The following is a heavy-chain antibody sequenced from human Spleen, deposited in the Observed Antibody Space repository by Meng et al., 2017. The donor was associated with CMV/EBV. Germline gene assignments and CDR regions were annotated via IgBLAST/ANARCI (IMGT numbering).Heavy chain of an antibody. CDR2: IHDSGST. J-gene: IGHJ5*02. CDR1: VGSISSGGYY. V-gene: IGHV4-31*03. Sequence: QVQLQESGPGLVKPSQTLSLTCTVSVGSISSGGYYWSWIRQHPGKGLEWIGYIHDSGSTYYNPSLKSRVTISADTSKNQFSLKLSSVTAADTAVYYCARASYGSGSPLGESWLDPWGQGTLVTVSS. D-gene: IGHD3-10*01. CDR3: ARASYGSGSPLGESWLDP.